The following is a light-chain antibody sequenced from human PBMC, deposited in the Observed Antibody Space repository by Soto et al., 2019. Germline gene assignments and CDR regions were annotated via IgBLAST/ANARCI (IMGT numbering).Light chain of an antibody. Sequence: DIQMTQFPSSLSASVGDRVTITCRASQSISNYLNWYRQRPGKAPELLIFAASTLHRGAPSRFSGSESASYFTLTISSLQPEGFATYYCQQTYCIPYTFGQGSNLDIK. V-gene: IGKV1-39*01. CDR3: QQTYCIPYT. CDR2: AAS. CDR1: QSISNY. J-gene: IGKJ2*01.